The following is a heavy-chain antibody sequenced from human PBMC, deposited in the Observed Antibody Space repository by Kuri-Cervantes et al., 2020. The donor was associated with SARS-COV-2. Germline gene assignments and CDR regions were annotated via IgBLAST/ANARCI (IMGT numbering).Heavy chain of an antibody. D-gene: IGHD6-19*01. Sequence: SGPTLVQPPRPLTLNRSISGFSLNTRGMSVSWFRRPPGKALEWLARIEWNDDKYYSISLKTKLSVSKDTSENQVALTLTNMDPLDSSTYYCVRMPGLAGIYSYDYWGQGTLVTVSS. CDR1: GFSLNTRGMS. J-gene: IGHJ4*02. CDR3: VRMPGLAGIYSYDY. V-gene: IGHV2-70*09. CDR2: IEWNDDK.